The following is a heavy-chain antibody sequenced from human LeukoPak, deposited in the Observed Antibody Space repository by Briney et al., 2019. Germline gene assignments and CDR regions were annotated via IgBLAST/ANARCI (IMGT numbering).Heavy chain of an antibody. CDR2: VSIYNGNT. Sequence: GASVKVSCKASGHTSTKFAISWVRQAPGQGLEFLGWVSIYNGNTFYTPTLRGRVTLTTGRSTDTAYMEMKDLKSDDTAVYFCARGGDYGGAPFDVWGQGTPVTVSS. V-gene: IGHV1-18*01. CDR1: GHTSTKFA. J-gene: IGHJ4*02. D-gene: IGHD4-23*01. CDR3: ARGGDYGGAPFDV.